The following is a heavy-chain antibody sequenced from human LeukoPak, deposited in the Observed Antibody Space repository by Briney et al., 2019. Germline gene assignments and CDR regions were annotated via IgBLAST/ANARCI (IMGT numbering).Heavy chain of an antibody. CDR2: ISYDGSNE. V-gene: IGHV3-30-3*01. CDR1: GFTFSYYT. J-gene: IGHJ4*02. CDR3: ARVLNYYDSSGYYFSY. Sequence: PGGSLRLSCAASGFTFSYYTMHWVRQAPGEGLEWVAVISYDGSNEYYADSVKGRFTISRDNSKNTLYLQMNSLRVEDTAVYYCARVLNYYDSSGYYFSYWGQGTLVTVSS. D-gene: IGHD3-22*01.